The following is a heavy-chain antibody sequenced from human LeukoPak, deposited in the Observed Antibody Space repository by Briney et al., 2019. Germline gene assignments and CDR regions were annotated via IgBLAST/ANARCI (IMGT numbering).Heavy chain of an antibody. D-gene: IGHD2-2*02. CDR2: LIPIFGTA. J-gene: IGHJ6*03. CDR3: ASCGSSTSCYTYYYYYMDV. Sequence: SVKVSCKASGGTFSSYAISWVRQACGQGLEWMGGLIPIFGTAIYAQKFQGRVTITADESTSTAYMELSSLRSEDTAVYYCASCGSSTSCYTYYYYYMDVWGKGTTVTVSS. CDR1: GGTFSSYA. V-gene: IGHV1-69*13.